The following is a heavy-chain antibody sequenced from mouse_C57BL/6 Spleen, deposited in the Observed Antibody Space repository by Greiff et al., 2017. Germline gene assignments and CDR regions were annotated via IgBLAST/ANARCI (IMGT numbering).Heavy chain of an antibody. J-gene: IGHJ2*01. V-gene: IGHV1-82*01. CDR1: GYAFSSSW. D-gene: IGHD1-1*01. CDR3: ARYVVITTVVATDY. CDR2: IYPGDGDT. Sequence: QVQLQQSGPELVKPGASVKISCKASGYAFSSSWMNWVKQRPGKGLEWIGRIYPGDGDTNYNGKFKGKATLTADKTSSTSYMQLNSLTSEDSAVYFCARYVVITTVVATDYWGQGTTLTVSS.